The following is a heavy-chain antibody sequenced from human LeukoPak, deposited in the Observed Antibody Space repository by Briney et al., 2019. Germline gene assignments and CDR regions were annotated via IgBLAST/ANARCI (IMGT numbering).Heavy chain of an antibody. CDR3: ANASPGYCSSTSCRRPNDY. CDR1: GFTFSSYG. V-gene: IGHV3-30*02. J-gene: IGHJ4*02. D-gene: IGHD2-2*01. CDR2: IRYDGSNK. Sequence: GGSLRLSCAASGFTFSSYGMHWVRQAPGKGLEWVAFIRYDGSNKYYADSVKGRFTISRDNSKNTLYLQMNSLRAEDTAVYYCANASPGYCSSTSCRRPNDYWGQGTLVTVSS.